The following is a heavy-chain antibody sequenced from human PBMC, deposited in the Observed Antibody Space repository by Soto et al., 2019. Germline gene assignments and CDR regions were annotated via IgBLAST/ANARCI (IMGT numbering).Heavy chain of an antibody. CDR1: GFTFSSYA. CDR3: AKRAAYCGGDCYRGYLYYFDY. J-gene: IGHJ4*02. D-gene: IGHD2-21*02. V-gene: IGHV3-23*01. Sequence: GGSLRLSCAASGFTFSSYAMSWVRQAPGKGLEWVSAISGSGGSTYYADSVKGRFTISRDNSKNTLYLQMNSLRAEDTAVYYCAKRAAYCGGDCYRGYLYYFDYWGQGTLVTVSS. CDR2: ISGSGGST.